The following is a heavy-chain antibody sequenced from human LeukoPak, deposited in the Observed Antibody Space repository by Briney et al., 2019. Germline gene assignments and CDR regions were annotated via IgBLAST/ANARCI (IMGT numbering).Heavy chain of an antibody. J-gene: IGHJ4*02. Sequence: PGRSLRLSCAASGFTFRSYGMHWVRQAPGKGLEWVAVISDDGNKKYYADSVKGRFTISRDSSKNTLYLQTNSLRVEDTAVYYCAKDNKRYSYDYWGQGTLVTVSS. V-gene: IGHV3-30*18. D-gene: IGHD5-18*01. CDR3: AKDNKRYSYDY. CDR2: ISDDGNKK. CDR1: GFTFRSYG.